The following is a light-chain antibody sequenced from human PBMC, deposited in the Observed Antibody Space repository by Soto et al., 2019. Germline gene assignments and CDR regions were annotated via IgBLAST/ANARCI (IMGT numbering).Light chain of an antibody. Sequence: QSVLTQPPSASGSPGQSVAISCTGTSSDVGGYNYVSWYQHHPGKAPKLLIYEVSKRPSGVPDRFSGSKSGNTASLTVSGLQAEDEADYFCSSYAGTKNLGVFGGGTQLTVL. CDR2: EVS. J-gene: IGLJ2*01. CDR1: SSDVGGYNY. CDR3: SSYAGTKNLGV. V-gene: IGLV2-8*01.